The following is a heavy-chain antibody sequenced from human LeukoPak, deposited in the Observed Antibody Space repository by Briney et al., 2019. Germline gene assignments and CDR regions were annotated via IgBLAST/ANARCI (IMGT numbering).Heavy chain of an antibody. D-gene: IGHD5-18*01. CDR3: ARVDTGMAD. Sequence: GASVKVSCKASGYTFTSYYMHWVRQAPGQGLEWMGGIIPIFGTAKYAQKFQGRVTITADEATSTAYMELSSLRYEDTAVYYCARVDTGMADWGQGTLVTVSS. V-gene: IGHV1-69*13. CDR1: GYTFTSYY. CDR2: IIPIFGTA. J-gene: IGHJ4*02.